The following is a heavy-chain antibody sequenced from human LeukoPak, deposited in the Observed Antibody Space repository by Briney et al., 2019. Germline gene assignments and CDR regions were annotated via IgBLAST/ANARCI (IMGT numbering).Heavy chain of an antibody. Sequence: PGGSLRLSCAASGFTVSSNYMSWVRQAPGKGLEWVSAISGSGGSTYYADSVKGRFTISRDNSKNTLYLQMNSLRAEDTAVYYCARDQGFSYYYYYMDVWGKGTTVTVSS. CDR1: GFTVSSNY. CDR2: ISGSGGST. D-gene: IGHD3-3*01. V-gene: IGHV3-23*01. J-gene: IGHJ6*03. CDR3: ARDQGFSYYYYYMDV.